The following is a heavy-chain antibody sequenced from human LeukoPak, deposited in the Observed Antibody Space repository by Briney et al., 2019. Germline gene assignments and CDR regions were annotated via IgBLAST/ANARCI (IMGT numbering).Heavy chain of an antibody. D-gene: IGHD2-21*02. CDR1: GGSFSGYY. Sequence: SETLSLTCAVYGGSFSGYYWSWIRQPPGKGLEWIGEINHSGSTNYNPSLKSRVTISVDTSKNQFSLKLSSVTAADTAVYYCARIAYCGGDCYRFDPWGQGTLVTVSS. CDR3: ARIAYCGGDCYRFDP. J-gene: IGHJ5*02. V-gene: IGHV4-34*01. CDR2: INHSGST.